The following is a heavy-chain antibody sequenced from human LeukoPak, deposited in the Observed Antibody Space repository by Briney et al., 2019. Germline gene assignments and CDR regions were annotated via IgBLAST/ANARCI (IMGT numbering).Heavy chain of an antibody. V-gene: IGHV1-69*04. CDR1: GGTFSSYA. D-gene: IGHD3-10*01. Sequence: ASVKVSCQASGGTFSSYAISWVRQAPGQGLEWMGRIIPIFGIANYAQKFQGRVTITADKSTSTAYMELSSLRSEDTAVYYCARDRGATSAEYFQHWGQGTLVTVSS. CDR3: ARDRGATSAEYFQH. J-gene: IGHJ1*01. CDR2: IIPIFGIA.